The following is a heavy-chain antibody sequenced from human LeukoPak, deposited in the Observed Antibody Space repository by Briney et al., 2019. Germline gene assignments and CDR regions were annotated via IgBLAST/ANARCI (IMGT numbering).Heavy chain of an antibody. Sequence: ASVKVSCKASGYTFTSYGISWVRQAPGQGLEWMGWISAYNGNTNYAQKLQGRVTMTTDTSTSTAYMELRNLRSDDTAVYYCARDSGSYSRYNWFDPWGQGTLVTVSS. J-gene: IGHJ5*02. CDR2: ISAYNGNT. CDR3: ARDSGSYSRYNWFDP. D-gene: IGHD1-26*01. CDR1: GYTFTSYG. V-gene: IGHV1-18*01.